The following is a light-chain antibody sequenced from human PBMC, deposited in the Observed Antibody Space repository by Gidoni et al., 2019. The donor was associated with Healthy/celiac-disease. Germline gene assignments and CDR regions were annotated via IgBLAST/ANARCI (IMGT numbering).Light chain of an antibody. V-gene: IGLV1-51*01. CDR3: RTWDSSLSAGV. CDR1: SSNIGNNY. Sequence: QSVLTQPPSVSAASGQKVTISCSGSSSNIGNNYVSWYQQLPGTAPKLLIYDNNKRPSGIPDRFSGSKSGTSATLGITGLQTGDEADYYCRTWDSSLSAGVFGGGTKLTVL. CDR2: DNN. J-gene: IGLJ2*01.